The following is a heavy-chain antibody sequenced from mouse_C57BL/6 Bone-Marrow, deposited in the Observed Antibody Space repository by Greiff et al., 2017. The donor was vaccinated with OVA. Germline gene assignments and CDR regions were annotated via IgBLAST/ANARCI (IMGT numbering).Heavy chain of an antibody. D-gene: IGHD1-1*01. Sequence: DVMLVESGGDLVKPGGSLKLSCAASGFTFSSYGMSWVRQTPDKRLEWVATISSGGSYTYYPDSVKGRFTISRDNAKNTLYLQMSSLKSEDTAMYYWARHVDGSRKGYFDVWGTGTTVTVSS. CDR3: ARHVDGSRKGYFDV. V-gene: IGHV5-6*02. J-gene: IGHJ1*03. CDR1: GFTFSSYG. CDR2: ISSGGSYT.